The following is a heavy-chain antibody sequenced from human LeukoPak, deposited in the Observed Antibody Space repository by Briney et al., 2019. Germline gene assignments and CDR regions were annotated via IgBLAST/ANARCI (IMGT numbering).Heavy chain of an antibody. CDR2: ISSSSSYI. CDR3: AGSPLGYSSSWYNNDY. Sequence: YGLKRISSISSSSSYIYYADSVKGRFTISRDNAKNSLYLQMNSLRAEDTAVYYCAGSPLGYSSSWYNNDYWVQGRLVTVSS. V-gene: IGHV3-21*01. D-gene: IGHD6-13*01. J-gene: IGHJ4*02.